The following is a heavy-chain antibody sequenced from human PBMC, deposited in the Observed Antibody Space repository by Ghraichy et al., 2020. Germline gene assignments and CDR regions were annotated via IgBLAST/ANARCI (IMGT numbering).Heavy chain of an antibody. CDR1: GGSASSGSYY. D-gene: IGHD3-22*01. V-gene: IGHV4-61*01. CDR3: ARDAGYHDSSGNYVHFPIFDY. Sequence: SETLSLTCTVSGGSASSGSYYWSWIRQPPGKGLEWIGYIYYSGTTNYNPSLKSRVTLSVDTSKNQISLKLSSVTAADTAVYYCARDAGYHDSSGNYVHFPIFDYWGQGTLVTVSS. CDR2: IYYSGTT. J-gene: IGHJ4*02.